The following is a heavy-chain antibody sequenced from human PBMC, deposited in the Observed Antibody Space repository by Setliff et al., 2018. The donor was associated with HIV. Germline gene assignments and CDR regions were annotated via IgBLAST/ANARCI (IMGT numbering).Heavy chain of an antibody. CDR3: ARVFGVRQAFDD. J-gene: IGHJ4*02. V-gene: IGHV1-2*02. CDR2: IHPNRGGT. D-gene: IGHD3-10*02. CDR1: GYTFSDYF. Sequence: ASVKVSCKASGYTFSDYFIHWVRQAPGQGLEWMGWIHPNRGGTNYAQKFQGRVTMTRDTSITTAYMELSRLSSDDTAVYYCARVFGVRQAFDDWGQGTLVTVSS.